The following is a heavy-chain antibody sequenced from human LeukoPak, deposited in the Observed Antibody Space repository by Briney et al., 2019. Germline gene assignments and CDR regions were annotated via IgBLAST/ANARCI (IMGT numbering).Heavy chain of an antibody. CDR3: ARGYSNYGYVFNV. Sequence: SGGSLRLSCAASGFTFGSYSMNWVRQAPGKGLEWVSSISSSSSYIYYADSVKSRFTSSRDNARNSLYLQMNSLRAEDTAVYYCARGYSNYGYVFNVWGQGTMVTVSS. J-gene: IGHJ3*01. V-gene: IGHV3-21*01. D-gene: IGHD4-11*01. CDR2: ISSSSSYI. CDR1: GFTFGSYS.